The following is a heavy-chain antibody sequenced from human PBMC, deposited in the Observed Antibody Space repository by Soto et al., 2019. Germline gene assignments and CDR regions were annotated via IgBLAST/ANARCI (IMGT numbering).Heavy chain of an antibody. CDR1: GFTFSSYN. V-gene: IGHV3-21*01. CDR3: ARVWVDYGDYAGY. J-gene: IGHJ4*02. CDR2: ISSTSSNI. Sequence: EVQLVESGGGLVKPGGSLRLSCAASGFTFSSYNMNWVRQAPGKGLEWVSSISSTSSNIYYADSVKGRFTISRDNAKTSLYLQMNSLRAEDTDVYYCARVWVDYGDYAGYWGQGTLVTVSS. D-gene: IGHD4-17*01.